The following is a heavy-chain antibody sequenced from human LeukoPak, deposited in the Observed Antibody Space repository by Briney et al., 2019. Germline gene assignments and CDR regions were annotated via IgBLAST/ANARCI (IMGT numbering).Heavy chain of an antibody. D-gene: IGHD1-26*01. Sequence: SQTLSLTCAISGDSVSSNSAAWNWIRQSPSRGLEWLGRTYYRSKWYNDYAVSVKSRITINPDTSKNQFSLKLTSVTAADTAVYYCARHDGSGSYYAWFDPWGQGTLVTVSS. V-gene: IGHV6-1*01. J-gene: IGHJ5*02. CDR3: ARHDGSGSYYAWFDP. CDR1: GDSVSSNSAA. CDR2: TYYRSKWYN.